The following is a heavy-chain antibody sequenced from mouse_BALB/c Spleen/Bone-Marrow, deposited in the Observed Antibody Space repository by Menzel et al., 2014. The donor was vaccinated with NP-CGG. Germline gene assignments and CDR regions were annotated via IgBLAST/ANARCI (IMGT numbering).Heavy chain of an antibody. CDR1: GYTFTNYW. Sequence: VQLQQSGAELVRPWTSVKISCKASGYTFTNYWLGWGKQRPGHGLEWIGDIYPGGGYTNYNEKFKGKATLTADTSSSTAYMQLSSLTSEDSAVYFCAREVRRYFDVWGAETTVTVSS. V-gene: IGHV1-63*02. J-gene: IGHJ1*01. CDR2: IYPGGGYT. CDR3: AREVRRYFDV. D-gene: IGHD2-14*01.